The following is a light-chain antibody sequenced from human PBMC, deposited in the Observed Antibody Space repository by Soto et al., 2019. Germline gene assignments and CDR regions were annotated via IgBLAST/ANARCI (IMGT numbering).Light chain of an antibody. Sequence: IVMTQSPATLSVSPGERATLSCWASQSVSNRYLAWYQRKPGQAPNLLIYGASTRAPGVPARFSGSGSGTEFTLTISSLQSEDFAVYYCQQYHNWPITFGQGTRLEIK. J-gene: IGKJ5*01. CDR2: GAS. CDR1: QSVSNRY. V-gene: IGKV3-15*01. CDR3: QQYHNWPIT.